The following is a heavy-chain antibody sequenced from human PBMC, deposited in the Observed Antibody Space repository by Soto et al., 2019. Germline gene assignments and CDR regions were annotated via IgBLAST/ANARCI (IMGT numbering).Heavy chain of an antibody. CDR1: GYTFSRYG. J-gene: IGHJ6*02. V-gene: IGHV1-18*01. CDR2: ISGYNGDT. CDR3: AKNGQPPYYYDGMDV. D-gene: IGHD2-8*01. Sequence: QGQLVQSGPEVKKPGASVKVSCKTSGYTFSRYGISWVRQAPGQGIEWMGWISGYNGDTNYAQKVQGRVTMTIDTSTYTAYMELRSLTSDDTAIYYCAKNGQPPYYYDGMDVWGQGTTVTVSS.